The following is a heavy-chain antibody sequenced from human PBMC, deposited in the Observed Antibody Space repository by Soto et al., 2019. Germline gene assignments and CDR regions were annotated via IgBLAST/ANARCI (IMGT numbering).Heavy chain of an antibody. D-gene: IGHD1-7*01. CDR3: ATGTREGYNYWYFDL. CDR1: GGTFGNFA. CDR2: IIPIYGTS. V-gene: IGHV1-69*01. Sequence: QVQLVQSGAELKKPGSPVKVSCKASGGTFGNFAISWVRQAPGQGPEWVAGIIPIYGTSNYAEDFRGRITLTADESTATAYLELSSLRSEDTAIYYCATGTREGYNYWYFDLWGRGTQVTVSS. J-gene: IGHJ2*01.